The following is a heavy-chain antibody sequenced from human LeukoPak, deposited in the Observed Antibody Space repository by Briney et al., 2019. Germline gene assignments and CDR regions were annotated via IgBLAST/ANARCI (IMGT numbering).Heavy chain of an antibody. CDR2: IYYSGST. J-gene: IGHJ5*02. Sequence: PSETLSLTCTVSGGSISSSSYYWGWIRQPPGKGLEWIGSIYYSGSTYYNPSLKSRVTISVDTSKNQFSLKLSSVTAADTAVYYCARPLTHWILYSSGAWFDPWGQGTLVTVSS. D-gene: IGHD6-19*01. CDR3: ARPLTHWILYSSGAWFDP. V-gene: IGHV4-39*01. CDR1: GGSISSSSYY.